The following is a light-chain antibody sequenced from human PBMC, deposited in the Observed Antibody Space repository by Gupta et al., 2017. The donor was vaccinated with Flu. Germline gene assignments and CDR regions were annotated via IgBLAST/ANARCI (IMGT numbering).Light chain of an antibody. CDR3: MQGAHWPWA. Sequence: DVVITQSPLSLAVTLGQPASISCRSSQGLVYSDGNTYLHWFQQRPGRSPRRLSHLVSYRDSGVPDRFSGSGSGTNFTLKISRVEAEDVGLYYCMQGAHWPWAFGQGTKVEIK. J-gene: IGKJ1*01. CDR1: QGLVYSDGNTY. CDR2: LVS. V-gene: IGKV2-30*01.